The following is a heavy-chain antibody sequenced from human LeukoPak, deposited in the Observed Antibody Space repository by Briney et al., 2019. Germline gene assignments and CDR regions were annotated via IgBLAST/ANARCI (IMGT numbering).Heavy chain of an antibody. CDR1: GYTFTGYY. V-gene: IGHV1-2*02. Sequence: GASVNVSCKASGYTFTGYYIHWVRQAPGQGLEWMGWINPDKGDTIFAQKFQGRVTMTRDTSITTAYMVLTRLTSDDTAVYYCARDEELYYYGFGTKYWGQGTLVTVSS. CDR3: ARDEELYYYGFGTKY. D-gene: IGHD3-10*01. CDR2: INPDKGDT. J-gene: IGHJ4*01.